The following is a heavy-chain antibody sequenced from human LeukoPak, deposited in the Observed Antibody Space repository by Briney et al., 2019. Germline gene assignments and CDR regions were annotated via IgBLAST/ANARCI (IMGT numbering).Heavy chain of an antibody. Sequence: SETLSLTCTVSGGSISSYYWSWIRQPPGKGLEWIGYIYYSGSTNYNPSLKSRVTISVDTSKNQFSLKLSSVTAADTAVYYCARGDWSGYQSQEFDYWGQGTLVTVSS. CDR2: IYYSGST. D-gene: IGHD3-3*01. CDR1: GGSISSYY. J-gene: IGHJ4*02. V-gene: IGHV4-59*01. CDR3: ARGDWSGYQSQEFDY.